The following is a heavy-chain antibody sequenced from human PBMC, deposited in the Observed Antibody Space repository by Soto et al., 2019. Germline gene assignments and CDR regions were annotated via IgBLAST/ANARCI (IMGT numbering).Heavy chain of an antibody. D-gene: IGHD4-17*01. V-gene: IGHV1-8*01. J-gene: IGHJ5*02. CDR1: GYTFTKFD. Sequence: GASVKVSRKASGYTFTKFDINWVRQATGQGLEWMGWMNPNSGNTGYAQKFQGRVTMTRNTSITTAYMELSTLRSEDTAVYYCVRGDYGDYSHWFDPWGQGTLVTVSS. CDR3: VRGDYGDYSHWFDP. CDR2: MNPNSGNT.